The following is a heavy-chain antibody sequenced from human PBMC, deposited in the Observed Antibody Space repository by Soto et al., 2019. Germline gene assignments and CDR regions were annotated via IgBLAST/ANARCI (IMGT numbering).Heavy chain of an antibody. Sequence: SETLSLTCTVSGGSISSYYWSWIRQPPGKGLEWIGYIYYSGSTNYNPSLKSRVTISLDTSKNQFSLKLSSVTAADTAVYYCARAAYLVPAAIIESYYYYYMDVWGKGTTVTVSS. CDR2: IYYSGST. CDR1: GGSISSYY. V-gene: IGHV4-59*08. D-gene: IGHD2-2*02. CDR3: ARAAYLVPAAIIESYYYYYMDV. J-gene: IGHJ6*03.